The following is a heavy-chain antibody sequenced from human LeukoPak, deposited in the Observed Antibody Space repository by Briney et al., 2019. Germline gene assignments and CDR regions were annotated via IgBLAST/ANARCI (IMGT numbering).Heavy chain of an antibody. D-gene: IGHD6-13*01. CDR3: ASHSATWYFQH. J-gene: IGHJ1*01. CDR2: IYYSGST. V-gene: IGHV4-61*01. Sequence: RPSETLSLTCTVSGGSVSSGSYYWSWIRQPPGKGLEWIGYIYYSGSTNYKPSLKSRVTMSLNTSKNQFSLKLSSVTAADTAIYYCASHSATWYFQHWGQGTPVTVSS. CDR1: GGSVSSGSYY.